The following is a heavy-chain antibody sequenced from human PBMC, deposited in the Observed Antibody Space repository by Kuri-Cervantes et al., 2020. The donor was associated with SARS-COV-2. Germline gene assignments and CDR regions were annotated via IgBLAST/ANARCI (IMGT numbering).Heavy chain of an antibody. V-gene: IGHV3-66*01. D-gene: IGHD1-1*01. CDR2: IYSGGST. J-gene: IGHJ5*02. CDR3: ARVAKGGWNASNWFDP. CDR1: GFTVSSNY. Sequence: GGSLRLSCTASGFTVSSNYMSWVRQAPGKGLEWVSVIYSGGSTYYADPVKGRFTISRDNSKNTLYLQMNSLRDEDTAVYYCARVAKGGWNASNWFDPWGQGTLVTVSS.